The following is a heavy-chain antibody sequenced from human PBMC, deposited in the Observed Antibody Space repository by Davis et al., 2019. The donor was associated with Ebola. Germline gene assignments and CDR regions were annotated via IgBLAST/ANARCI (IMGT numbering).Heavy chain of an antibody. CDR2: INSDGSST. J-gene: IGHJ3*02. CDR1: GLIVSDNY. V-gene: IGHV3-74*01. Sequence: GESLKISCAASGLIVSDNYMSWVRQAPGRGLEWVSRINSDGSSTSYADSVKGRFTISRDNAKNTLYLQMNSLRAEDTAVYYCARYEAAATDAFDIWGQGTMVTVSS. D-gene: IGHD6-13*01. CDR3: ARYEAAATDAFDI.